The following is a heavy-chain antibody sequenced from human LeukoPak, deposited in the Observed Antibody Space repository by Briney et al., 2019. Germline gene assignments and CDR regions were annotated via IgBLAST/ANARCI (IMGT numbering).Heavy chain of an antibody. CDR1: GGSISSYY. CDR3: ASSSFGYGMDV. CDR2: IYNSGST. D-gene: IGHD3-10*01. Sequence: SETLSLTCTVSGGSISSYYWSWIRQPPGKGLEWIGYIYNSGSTNYNPSLKSRVTISVDTSKNQFSLKLSSVTAADTAVYYCASSSFGYGMDVWGQGPTVTVSS. J-gene: IGHJ6*02. V-gene: IGHV4-59*01.